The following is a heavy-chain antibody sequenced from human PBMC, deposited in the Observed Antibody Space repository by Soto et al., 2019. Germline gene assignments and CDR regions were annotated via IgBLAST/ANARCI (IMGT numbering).Heavy chain of an antibody. J-gene: IGHJ6*03. CDR1: GFTFDDYA. Sequence: EVQLVESGGGLVQPGRSLRLSCAASGFTFDDYAMHWVRQAPGKGLEWVSGISWNSGSIGYADSVKGRFTISRDNAKNSLYLQMNSLRAEDTALYYCAKGGGPARSYYYYYMDVWGKGTTVTVSS. CDR2: ISWNSGSI. V-gene: IGHV3-9*01. D-gene: IGHD2-2*01. CDR3: AKGGGPARSYYYYYMDV.